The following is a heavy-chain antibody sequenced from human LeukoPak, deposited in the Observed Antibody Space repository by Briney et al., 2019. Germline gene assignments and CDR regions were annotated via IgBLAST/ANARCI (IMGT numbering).Heavy chain of an antibody. Sequence: GGSLRLSCAASEFTFNYYAVHWVRQAPGKGLEWVAVISYDGNNKHYADSVKGRFTISRDNSKNTLYLQMNSLRAEDTAVYYCAKDHDSSGYYRPGGYFDYWGQGTLVTVSS. J-gene: IGHJ4*02. CDR3: AKDHDSSGYYRPGGYFDY. D-gene: IGHD3-22*01. V-gene: IGHV3-30-3*01. CDR2: ISYDGNNK. CDR1: EFTFNYYA.